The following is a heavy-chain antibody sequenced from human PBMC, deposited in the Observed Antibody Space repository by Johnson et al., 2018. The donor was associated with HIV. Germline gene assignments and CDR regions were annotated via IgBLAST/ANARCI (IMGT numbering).Heavy chain of an antibody. CDR3: ARLEELLRAFDI. D-gene: IGHD1-26*01. Sequence: VQLVESGGGLVQPGGSLRLSCAASGFTVSSNYMSWVRQAPGQGLVWVSRIVSDVSSAIYTDSVTGRFTISRDNTKNTVYLQMNSLRAEDTAVYYCARLEELLRAFDIWGQGTMVTVSS. CDR1: GFTVSSNY. J-gene: IGHJ3*02. V-gene: IGHV3-66*02. CDR2: IVSDVSSA.